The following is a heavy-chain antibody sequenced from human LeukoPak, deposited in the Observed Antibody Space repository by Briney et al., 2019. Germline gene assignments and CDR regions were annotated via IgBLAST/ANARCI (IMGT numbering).Heavy chain of an antibody. CDR2: VYNTVST. J-gene: IGHJ5*02. Sequence: SETLSLTCTVSGDSISNKYWSWIRQPPGKGLEWIGYVYNTVSTTYNPSLKSRVTISVDTSKNQFSLNLKSVTAADTAVYYCARGGSPLYYDFWSGRGDWFDPWGQGTLVTVSS. CDR3: ARGGSPLYYDFWSGRGDWFDP. V-gene: IGHV4-59*12. D-gene: IGHD3-3*01. CDR1: GDSISNKY.